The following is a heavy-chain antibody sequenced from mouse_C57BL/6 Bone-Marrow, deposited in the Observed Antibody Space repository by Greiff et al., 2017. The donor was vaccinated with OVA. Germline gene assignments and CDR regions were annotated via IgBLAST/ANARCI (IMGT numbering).Heavy chain of an antibody. Sequence: EVMLVESGGGLVKPGGSLKLSCAASGFTFSSYAMSWVRQTPEKRLEWVATISDGGSYTYYPDNVKGRFTISRDNAKNNLYLQMSHLKSEDTAMYYCAREGYQFAYWGQGTLVTVSA. CDR1: GFTFSSYA. CDR2: ISDGGSYT. V-gene: IGHV5-4*01. J-gene: IGHJ3*01. D-gene: IGHD2-2*01. CDR3: AREGYQFAY.